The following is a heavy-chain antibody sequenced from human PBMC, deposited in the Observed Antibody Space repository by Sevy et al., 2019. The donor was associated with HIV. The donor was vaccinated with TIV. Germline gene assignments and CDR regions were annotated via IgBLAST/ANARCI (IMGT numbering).Heavy chain of an antibody. Sequence: GGSLRLSCAASGFTFSSYWMSWVRQAPGKGLEWVANIKQDGSEKYYVDSVKGRFTISRDNAKNSLYLQMNSLRAEDTAVYYCARDALGELFYYYYGIDVWGQGTTVTVSS. CDR2: IKQDGSEK. V-gene: IGHV3-7*03. CDR3: ARDALGELFYYYYGIDV. D-gene: IGHD3-10*01. CDR1: GFTFSSYW. J-gene: IGHJ6*02.